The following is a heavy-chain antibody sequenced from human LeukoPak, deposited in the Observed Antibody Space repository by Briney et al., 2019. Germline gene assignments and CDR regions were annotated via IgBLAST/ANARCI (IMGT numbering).Heavy chain of an antibody. Sequence: PGGSLRLSCAASGFTFSSYSMNWVRRAPGKGLEWVSSISSSSSYIYYADSVKGRFTISRDNAKNSLYLQMNSLRAEDTAVYYCARGPVSSSWYNWFDPWGQGTLVTVSS. CDR3: ARGPVSSSWYNWFDP. J-gene: IGHJ5*02. CDR1: GFTFSSYS. D-gene: IGHD6-13*01. V-gene: IGHV3-21*01. CDR2: ISSSSSYI.